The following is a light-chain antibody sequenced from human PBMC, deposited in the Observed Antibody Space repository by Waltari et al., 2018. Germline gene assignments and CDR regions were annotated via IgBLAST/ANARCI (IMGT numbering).Light chain of an antibody. Sequence: SALTQPRSVSGSPGQSVTISCTGTTSDVGGYNYVSWYQHHPGKAPKLMIFDVTHRPSGVTDRFSGSKSANTASLTISGLQAEDEADYYCCSFAGTYTWVFGGGTKVTVL. CDR3: CSFAGTYTWV. CDR2: DVT. V-gene: IGLV2-11*01. J-gene: IGLJ3*02. CDR1: TSDVGGYNY.